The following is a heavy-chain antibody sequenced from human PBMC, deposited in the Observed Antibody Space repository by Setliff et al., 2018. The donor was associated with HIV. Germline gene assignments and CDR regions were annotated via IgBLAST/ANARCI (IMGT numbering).Heavy chain of an antibody. V-gene: IGHV1-3*01. Sequence: ASLKVSCKASGYTFTSYAMHWVRQAPGQRLEWMGWINAGTGNTKYSQNFQGRVTFSRDTSASTAYMELSSLRSEDTAVYYCARTVNDYGDYYFDYWGQGTLVTVSS. CDR3: ARTVNDYGDYYFDY. CDR2: INAGTGNT. D-gene: IGHD4-17*01. J-gene: IGHJ4*02. CDR1: GYTFTSYA.